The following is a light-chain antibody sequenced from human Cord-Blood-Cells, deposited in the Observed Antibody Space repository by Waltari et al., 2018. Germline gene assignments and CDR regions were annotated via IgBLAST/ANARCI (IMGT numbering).Light chain of an antibody. CDR2: GAS. Sequence: EIVLTQSPGTLSLSPGERATLSCRASQSVSSSYLAWYQQKPGQAHRLLIHGASSRATGIPDRFSGSGSGTDFTLTISRLEPEDFAVYYCQQYGSSPYTFGQGTKLEIK. J-gene: IGKJ2*01. V-gene: IGKV3-20*01. CDR1: QSVSSSY. CDR3: QQYGSSPYT.